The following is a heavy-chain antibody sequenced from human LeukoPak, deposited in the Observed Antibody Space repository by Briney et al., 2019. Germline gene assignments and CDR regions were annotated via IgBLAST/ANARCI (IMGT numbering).Heavy chain of an antibody. Sequence: GGSLRLSCAASGFTFSAYSINWVRQALGKGLEWISHISSGGDTTYYADSVKGRFTISRDISKNTLYLQMNSLRAEDTAVYYCAKGNIWSYFDYWGQGTLVTVSS. V-gene: IGHV3-48*01. CDR3: AKGNIWSYFDY. CDR2: ISSGGDTT. D-gene: IGHD2-8*02. CDR1: GFTFSAYS. J-gene: IGHJ4*02.